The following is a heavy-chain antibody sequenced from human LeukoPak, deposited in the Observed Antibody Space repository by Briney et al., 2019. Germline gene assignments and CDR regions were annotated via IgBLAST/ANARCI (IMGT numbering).Heavy chain of an antibody. CDR1: GGSISSSSYF. J-gene: IGHJ4*02. V-gene: IGHV4-39*01. Sequence: SETLSLTCTVSGGSISSSSYFWGWIRQPPGKGLEWIGSISYSGSTYYNPSLKSRVTISVGTSKNQFSLKLNSVTAADTAVYYLARSVNIVVEYYFDYWAQGPLFPVPS. CDR3: ARSVNIVVEYYFDY. CDR2: ISYSGST. D-gene: IGHD2-15*01.